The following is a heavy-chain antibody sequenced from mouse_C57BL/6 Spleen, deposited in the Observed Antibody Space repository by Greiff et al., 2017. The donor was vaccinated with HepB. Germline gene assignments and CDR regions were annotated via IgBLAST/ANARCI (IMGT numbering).Heavy chain of an antibody. CDR3: ARGGAMDY. CDR1: GYAFSSSW. J-gene: IGHJ4*01. V-gene: IGHV1-82*01. Sequence: QVQLQQSGPELVKPGASVKISCKASGYAFSSSWMNWVKQRPGKGLEWIGRIYPGDGDTNYNGKFKGKATLTADISSSTAYMQLSSLTSEDSAVYFCARGGAMDYWGQGTSVAVSS. CDR2: IYPGDGDT.